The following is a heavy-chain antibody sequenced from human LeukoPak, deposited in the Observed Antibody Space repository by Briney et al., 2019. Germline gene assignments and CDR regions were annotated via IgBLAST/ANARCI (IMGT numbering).Heavy chain of an antibody. J-gene: IGHJ5*02. D-gene: IGHD2-2*01. Sequence: GGSLRLSCAASGFTFSDYYMSWIRQAPGKGLEWVSYISSSGSTIYYADSVKGRFTISRDNAKNSLYLQMNSLRAEDTAVYYCARHPWHSPMDQNWFDPWGQGTLVTVSS. CDR1: GFTFSDYY. CDR2: ISSSGSTI. V-gene: IGHV3-11*01. CDR3: ARHPWHSPMDQNWFDP.